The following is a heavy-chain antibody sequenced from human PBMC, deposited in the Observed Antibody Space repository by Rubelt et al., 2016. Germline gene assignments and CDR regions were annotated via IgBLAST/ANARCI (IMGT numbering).Heavy chain of an antibody. J-gene: IGHJ4*02. Sequence: EVQLVESGGGLVQPGGSLRLSCAASGFTFSDHYMDWVRQAPGSGLEWVGRVRNKADGYTTEYAASVNGRFTVSRDDSKGSLYLQTNSLITEDTDVYLCCRLRASEHSYAYDWGQGTLVTVSS. V-gene: IGHV3-72*01. CDR3: CRLRASEHSYAYD. CDR1: GFTFSDHY. CDR2: VRNKADGYTT. D-gene: IGHD3-16*01.